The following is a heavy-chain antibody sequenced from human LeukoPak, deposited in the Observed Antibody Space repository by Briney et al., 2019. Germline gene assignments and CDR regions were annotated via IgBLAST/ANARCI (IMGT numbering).Heavy chain of an antibody. V-gene: IGHV3-23*01. D-gene: IGHD3-22*01. CDR2: VSGGGGST. CDR1: GFTFSSYS. CDR3: AKDRQGYDMGIDY. J-gene: IGHJ4*02. Sequence: PGGSLRLSCAASGFTFSSYSMSWVRQAPGKGLEWVSAVSGGGGSTYYADSMKGRFTISRDNSKNTLYLQMNSLRAEDTAVYYCAKDRQGYDMGIDYWGQGTLVTVSS.